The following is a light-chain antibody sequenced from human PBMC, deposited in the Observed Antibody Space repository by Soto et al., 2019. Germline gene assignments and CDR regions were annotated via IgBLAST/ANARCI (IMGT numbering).Light chain of an antibody. CDR3: QSYDSSLSGSYV. V-gene: IGLV1-40*01. CDR2: GNS. J-gene: IGLJ1*01. Sequence: QSVLTEPPSVSGAPGQRVTISCTGISSNIRAGYDVHWYQQLPGTAPKLLIYGNSNRPSGVPDRFSGSKSVTSASLAITGLQAEDEADYYCQSYDSSLSGSYVFGTGTKVTVL. CDR1: SSNIRAGYD.